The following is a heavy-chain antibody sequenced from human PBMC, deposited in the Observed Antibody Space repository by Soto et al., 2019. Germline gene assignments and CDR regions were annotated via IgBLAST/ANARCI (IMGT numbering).Heavy chain of an antibody. J-gene: IGHJ6*02. CDR3: ATPAPSYYYYYGMDV. CDR2: ISAYNGNT. Sequence: QVQLVQSGAEVKKAGASVKVSCKASGYTFTSYGISWVRQAPGQGLEWMGWISAYNGNTNYAQKLQGRVTMTTDTSTSTAYMELRSLRSDDTAVYYCATPAPSYYYYYGMDVWGQGTTVTVSS. V-gene: IGHV1-18*01. CDR1: GYTFTSYG.